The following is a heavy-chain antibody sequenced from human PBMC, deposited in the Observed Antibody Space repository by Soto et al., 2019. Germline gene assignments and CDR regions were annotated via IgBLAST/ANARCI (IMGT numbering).Heavy chain of an antibody. CDR3: ANTPRGGNWFDP. Sequence: LSLTCAVSGGSISSGGYSWSWIRQPPGKGLEWIGYIYHSGSSYYNPSLKSRVTMSVDRSKNQFSLNLSSVTAADTAVYYCANTPRGGNWFDPWGQGTLVTVSS. J-gene: IGHJ5*02. D-gene: IGHD3-10*01. CDR1: GGSISSGGYS. CDR2: IYHSGSS. V-gene: IGHV4-30-2*01.